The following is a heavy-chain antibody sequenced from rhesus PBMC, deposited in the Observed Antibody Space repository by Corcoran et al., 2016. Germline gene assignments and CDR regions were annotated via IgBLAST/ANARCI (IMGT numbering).Heavy chain of an antibody. CDR1: GGSISSNY. CDR3: ARWDSGSYYSSDAFDF. Sequence: QLQLQESGPGLVKPSETLSLTCAVSGGSISSNYWSWIRQPPGKGLEWIGYIYGSSGSTYYNPSLKSRVTISTDTSKNQFSLKLSSVTAADTAVYYWARWDSGSYYSSDAFDFWGQWLRVTVSS. D-gene: IGHD3-16*01. CDR2: IYGSSGST. J-gene: IGHJ3*01. V-gene: IGHV4-160*01.